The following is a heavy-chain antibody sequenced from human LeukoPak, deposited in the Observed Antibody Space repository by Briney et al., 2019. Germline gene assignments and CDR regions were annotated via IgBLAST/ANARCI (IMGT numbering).Heavy chain of an antibody. CDR3: ARGVTLVRGGSYFHYMDV. J-gene: IGHJ6*03. Sequence: GGCLRLSCAASGFRFGSYWMNWVRQAPGKGLEWVANIKQDESEKYYVDSVKGRFTISKDNAKNSLYLQMNSLRAEDTAFYYCARGVTLVRGGSYFHYMDVWGKGTTVTISS. V-gene: IGHV3-7*01. D-gene: IGHD3-10*01. CDR1: GFRFGSYW. CDR2: IKQDESEK.